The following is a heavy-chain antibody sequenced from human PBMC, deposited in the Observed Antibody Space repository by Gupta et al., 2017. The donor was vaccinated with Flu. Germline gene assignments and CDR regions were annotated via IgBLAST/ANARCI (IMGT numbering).Heavy chain of an antibody. CDR2: IRNKANSDTT. V-gene: IGHV3-72*01. CDR3: SRGETGPSPPGRNDC. Sequence: EVRLVESGGGLVQPGGSLRLSCVVSGFTFSEHYMDWIRQAPGKGLEWVGRIRNKANSDTTEYAASVKDRFTITRDDSKDSLYLQMNSLNNGDTAVYYCSRGETGPSPPGRNDCWGQGTLVTVSS. CDR1: GFTFSEHY. J-gene: IGHJ4*02.